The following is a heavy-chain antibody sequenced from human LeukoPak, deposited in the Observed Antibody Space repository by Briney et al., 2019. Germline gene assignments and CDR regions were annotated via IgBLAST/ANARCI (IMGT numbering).Heavy chain of an antibody. CDR1: GYTFTSYY. J-gene: IGHJ5*02. CDR3: ARDPIVGANGYNWFDP. V-gene: IGHV1-46*01. Sequence: ASVKVCCKASGYTFTSYYMHWVRQAPGQGLEWMGIINPSGGSTSYAQKFQGRVTMTRDTSTSTVYMELSSLRSEDTAVYYCARDPIVGANGYNWFDPWGQGTLVTVSS. D-gene: IGHD1-26*01. CDR2: INPSGGST.